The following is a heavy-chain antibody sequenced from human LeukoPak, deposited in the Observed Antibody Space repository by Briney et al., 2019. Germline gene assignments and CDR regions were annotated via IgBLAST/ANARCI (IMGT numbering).Heavy chain of an antibody. Sequence: PGGSLRLSCAASGFTFSSYGMHWVRQAPGKGLEGVAVISYDGSNKYYADSVKGRFTISRDNSKNTLYLQMNSLRAEDTAVYYCAKGHDIPTPGLYWGQGTLVTVSS. CDR3: AKGHDIPTPGLY. V-gene: IGHV3-30*18. CDR2: ISYDGSNK. D-gene: IGHD2-15*01. CDR1: GFTFSSYG. J-gene: IGHJ4*02.